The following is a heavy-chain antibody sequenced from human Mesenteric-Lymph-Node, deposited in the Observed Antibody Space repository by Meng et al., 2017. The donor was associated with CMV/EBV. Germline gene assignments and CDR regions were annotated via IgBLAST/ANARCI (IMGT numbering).Heavy chain of an antibody. V-gene: IGHV1-2*02. CDR1: GYTFTGYH. CDR3: ARGGDRGEEDF. CDR2: INPKNGVT. D-gene: IGHD2-21*01. J-gene: IGHJ4*02. Sequence: ASVKVSCKASGYTFTGYHMHWVQQAPGQGLEWMAWINPKNGVTNYAQKFQGRVTMTRDTSISTAYMEVTRLTSDDTAVYYCARGGDRGEEDFWGQGTLVTVSS.